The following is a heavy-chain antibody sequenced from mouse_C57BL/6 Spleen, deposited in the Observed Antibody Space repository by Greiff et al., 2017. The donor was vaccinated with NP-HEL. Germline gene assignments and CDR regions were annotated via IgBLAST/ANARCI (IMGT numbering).Heavy chain of an antibody. CDR1: GFTFSDYG. J-gene: IGHJ1*03. V-gene: IGHV5-17*01. D-gene: IGHD1-1*01. Sequence: EVKVVESGGGLVKPGGSLKLSCAASGFTFSDYGMHWVRQAPEKGLEWVAYISSGSSTIYYADTVKGRFTISRDNAKNTLFLQMTSLRSEDTAMYYCANSYYYGSSYGYFDVWGTGTTVTVSS. CDR2: ISSGSSTI. CDR3: ANSYYYGSSYGYFDV.